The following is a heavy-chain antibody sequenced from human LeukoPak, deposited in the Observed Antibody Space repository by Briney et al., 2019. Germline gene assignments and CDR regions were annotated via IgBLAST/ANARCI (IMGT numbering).Heavy chain of an antibody. J-gene: IGHJ4*02. D-gene: IGHD6-6*01. CDR3: ARIQSRIIAARPGNPAFDY. V-gene: IGHV4-59*01. CDR1: GGSISGYY. Sequence: KPSETLSLTCTVSGGSISGYYWSWIRQPPGKGLEWIGYIHYSGSTDYNPSLKSRVTISADTSKNQFSLKVSSVTAADAAVYYCARIQSRIIAARPGNPAFDYLGRGTLVTVSS. CDR2: IHYSGST.